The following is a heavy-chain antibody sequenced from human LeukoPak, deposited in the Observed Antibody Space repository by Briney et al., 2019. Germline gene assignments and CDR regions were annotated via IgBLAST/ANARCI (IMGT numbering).Heavy chain of an antibody. CDR2: IWYDGSNK. J-gene: IGHJ4*02. D-gene: IGHD6-19*01. CDR3: ARDAQWLVFDY. CDR1: GFTFSSYG. V-gene: IGHV3-33*01. Sequence: PGRSLRLSCAASGFTFSSYGMHWVRQAPGKGLEWVAVIWYDGSNKYYADSVKGRFTISRDSSKNTLYLQMNSLRAEDTAVYYCARDAQWLVFDYWGQGTLVTVSS.